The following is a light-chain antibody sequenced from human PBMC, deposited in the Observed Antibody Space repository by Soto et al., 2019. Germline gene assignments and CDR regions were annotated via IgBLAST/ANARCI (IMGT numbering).Light chain of an antibody. J-gene: IGKJ1*01. CDR1: QGVVYSPNNKNY. CDR3: HQYFTAART. CDR2: WAS. V-gene: IGKV4-1*01. Sequence: IVMTQTSASLAVTLGGRATNSGSSRQGVVYSPNNKNYFAWYQQKPGQPPRLLVYWASTRDSGVPDRFSGSGSGTDFTLTINSVQAEDVALYYCHQYFTAARTFGQGTKVDIK.